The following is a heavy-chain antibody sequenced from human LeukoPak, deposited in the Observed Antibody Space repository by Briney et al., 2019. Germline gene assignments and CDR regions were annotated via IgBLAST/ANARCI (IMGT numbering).Heavy chain of an antibody. CDR1: GFTFSNYS. Sequence: RGGSLRLSCAASGFTFSNYSMHWVRQAPGRGLEWVAVIWYDGSKRYYADSVMGRFTISRDNSKNTLYLEISSLRDEDTGVYYCSATDHFSTGWADYWGQGVLVTVSS. CDR3: SATDHFSTGWADY. CDR2: IWYDGSKR. D-gene: IGHD6-19*01. V-gene: IGHV3-33*01. J-gene: IGHJ4*02.